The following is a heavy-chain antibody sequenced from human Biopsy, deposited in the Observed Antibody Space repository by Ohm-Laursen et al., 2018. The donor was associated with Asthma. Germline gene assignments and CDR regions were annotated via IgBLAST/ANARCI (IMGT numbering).Heavy chain of an antibody. CDR3: ARGYSGSDRIVYYYSGLEV. V-gene: IGHV1-69*13. D-gene: IGHD5-12*01. Sequence: SVKVSCKASGGTFSSNSINWVRQVPGQGLEWMGGLIPVLGTPDHAQMFEGRVTITADESTSTAYMELSSLSSEDMAVYYCARGYSGSDRIVYYYSGLEVWGQGTTVTVSS. CDR1: GGTFSSNS. J-gene: IGHJ6*02. CDR2: LIPVLGTP.